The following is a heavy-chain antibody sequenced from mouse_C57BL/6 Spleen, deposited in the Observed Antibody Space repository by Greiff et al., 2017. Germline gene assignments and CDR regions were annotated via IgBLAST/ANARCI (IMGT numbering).Heavy chain of an antibody. J-gene: IGHJ2*01. CDR2: INPYNGGT. Sequence: VQLQQSGPVLVKPGASVKMSCKASGYTFTDYYMNWVKQSHGKSLEWIGVINPYNGGTSYNQKFKGKDTLTVDKSSSTAYMELSSLTSEDSAVYYCARSGYYGSDYFDYWGQGTTLTVSS. V-gene: IGHV1-19*01. CDR3: ARSGYYGSDYFDY. CDR1: GYTFTDYY. D-gene: IGHD1-1*01.